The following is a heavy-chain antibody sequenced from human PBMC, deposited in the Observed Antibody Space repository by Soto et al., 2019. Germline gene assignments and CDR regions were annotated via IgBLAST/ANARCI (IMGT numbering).Heavy chain of an antibody. J-gene: IGHJ4*02. CDR1: GLPFSSHA. Sequence: EVQLLESGGGLVQPGGSLRLSCAASGLPFSSHAMSWVRQAPGKGLEWVSSISISGGNTYYADSVRGRFTISRDNSKNTLYLHMNSRKAEDTAIYYCANEIRANNDWGQGTLVTVSS. CDR2: ISISGGNT. D-gene: IGHD1-20*01. V-gene: IGHV3-23*01. CDR3: ANEIRANND.